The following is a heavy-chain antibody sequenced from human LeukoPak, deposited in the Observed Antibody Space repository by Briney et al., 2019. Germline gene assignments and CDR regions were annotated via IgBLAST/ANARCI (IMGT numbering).Heavy chain of an antibody. J-gene: IGHJ4*02. CDR2: IYYTGST. V-gene: IGHV4-39*07. CDR3: TAEKNGSPHY. Sequence: PSETLSLTCTVSRGSISSSTYYWSWVRQPPGKGLEWIASIYYTGSTYYNPSLKGRVTISLDMSKNEFSLTMSSVTAADTAVYFCTAEKNGSPHYWGQGTQVTVSS. CDR1: RGSISSSTYY. D-gene: IGHD2-8*01.